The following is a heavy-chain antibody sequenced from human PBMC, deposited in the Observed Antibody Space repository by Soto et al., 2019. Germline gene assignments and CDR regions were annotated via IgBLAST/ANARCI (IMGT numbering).Heavy chain of an antibody. J-gene: IGHJ4*02. Sequence: PGWSLRLSCAASRFTFSSYAMCWVRQAPGKGLEWVSSISVSGGSTYYADSVKGRFTISRDNSKNTLYLQMNSLRAEDTAVYYSGNDGYSITSNKPLDSWVQGTMDTVSS. CDR3: GNDGYSITSNKPLDS. D-gene: IGHD2-2*01. V-gene: IGHV3-23*01. CDR2: ISVSGGST. CDR1: RFTFSSYA.